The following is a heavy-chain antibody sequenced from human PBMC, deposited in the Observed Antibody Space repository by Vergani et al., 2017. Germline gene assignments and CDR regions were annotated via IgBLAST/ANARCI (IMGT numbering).Heavy chain of an antibody. Sequence: QVQLVQSGSEVKKPGASVKVSCKASGYTFTAYYLQWVRQAPGQGLEWMGWGNPNSGDTNYAQKFQGRVSMTRDTSISTAYMELSRLRSDDTAVYYCARDHCTTNDCYEYYYNGLDVWGQGTTVTVS. V-gene: IGHV1-2*02. CDR2: GNPNSGDT. CDR3: ARDHCTTNDCYEYYYNGLDV. CDR1: GYTFTAYY. J-gene: IGHJ6*02. D-gene: IGHD2-21*02.